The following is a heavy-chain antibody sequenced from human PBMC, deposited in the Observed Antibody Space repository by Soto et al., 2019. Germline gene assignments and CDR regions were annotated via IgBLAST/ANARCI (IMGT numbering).Heavy chain of an antibody. J-gene: IGHJ5*02. Sequence: GESLKISCQGSGYSFTSYWISWVRQMPGKGLEWMGRIDPSDSYTNYSPSFQGHVTISADKSISTAYLQWSSLKASDTAMYYCARHGDSSSWYRWFDPWGQGTLVTVSS. V-gene: IGHV5-10-1*01. CDR2: IDPSDSYT. CDR1: GYSFTSYW. CDR3: ARHGDSSSWYRWFDP. D-gene: IGHD6-13*01.